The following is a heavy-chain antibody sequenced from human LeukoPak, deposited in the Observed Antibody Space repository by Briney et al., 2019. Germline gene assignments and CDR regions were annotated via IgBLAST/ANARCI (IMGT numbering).Heavy chain of an antibody. Sequence: PSETLSLTCTVSGGSISSYYWSWIRQPPGKGLEWIGYIYYSGSTNYNPSLKSRVTISVDTSKNQFSLKLSSVTAADTAVYYCARALYSSSLRDWGQGTLVTVSS. CDR2: IYYSGST. V-gene: IGHV4-59*12. CDR3: ARALYSSSLRD. CDR1: GGSISSYY. D-gene: IGHD6-6*01. J-gene: IGHJ4*02.